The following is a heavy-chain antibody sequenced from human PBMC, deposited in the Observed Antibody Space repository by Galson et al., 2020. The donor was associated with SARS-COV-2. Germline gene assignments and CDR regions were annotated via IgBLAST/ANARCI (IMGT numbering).Heavy chain of an antibody. J-gene: IGHJ6*03. CDR3: AREILGITGTTYYYYYMDV. CDR2: IYYSGST. Sequence: SETLSLTCTVSGGSISSGDYYWSWIRQPPGKGLEWIGYIYYSGSTYYNPSLKSRVTISVDTSKNQFSLKLSSVTAADTAVYYCAREILGITGTTYYYYYMDVWGKGTTVTVSS. CDR1: GGSISSGDYY. D-gene: IGHD1-7*01. V-gene: IGHV4-30-4*01.